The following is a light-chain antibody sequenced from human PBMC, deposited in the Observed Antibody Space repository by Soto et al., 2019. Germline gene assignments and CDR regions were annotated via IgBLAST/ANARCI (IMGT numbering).Light chain of an antibody. V-gene: IGLV2-8*01. CDR3: TSYVGSDIWV. Sequence: QSALTQPPSASGSPGQSVTISCTGTSSDVGAYKYVSWYQQYPGKAPKLMIYEVSKRPSGVPDRFSGSKSGNTASLTVSGRQAEEEADYYCTSYVGSDIWVFGGGTKVTVL. J-gene: IGLJ3*02. CDR1: SSDVGAYKY. CDR2: EVS.